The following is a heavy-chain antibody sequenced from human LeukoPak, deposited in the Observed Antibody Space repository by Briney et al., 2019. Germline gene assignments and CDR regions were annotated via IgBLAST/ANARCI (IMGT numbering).Heavy chain of an antibody. D-gene: IGHD6-13*01. Sequence: ASVKVSCKASGYTFTSYAMHWVRQAPGQRLEWMGWINAGNGNTKYSQKFQGRVTITRDTSASTAYMELSSLRSEDTAVYYCARVFGQQLVLDYFDYWGQGTLVTVSS. CDR3: ARVFGQQLVLDYFDY. J-gene: IGHJ4*02. CDR2: INAGNGNT. CDR1: GYTFTSYA. V-gene: IGHV1-3*01.